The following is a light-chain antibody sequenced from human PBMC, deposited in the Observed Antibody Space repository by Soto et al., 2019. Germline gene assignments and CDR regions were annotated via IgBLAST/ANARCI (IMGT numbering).Light chain of an antibody. Sequence: DIQMTQSPSTLSASVGDRVTITCRASQSISGWLAWFQQKPGKAPNLLIYRASTLESGVPSRFSGSGFGTEFLLTISSLPPDDFATYYCQQYTSYPWTFGQGTKAETK. CDR2: RAS. J-gene: IGKJ1*01. CDR1: QSISGW. V-gene: IGKV1-5*03. CDR3: QQYTSYPWT.